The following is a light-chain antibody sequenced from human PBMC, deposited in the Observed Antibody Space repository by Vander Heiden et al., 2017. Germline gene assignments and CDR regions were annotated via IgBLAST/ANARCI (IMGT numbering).Light chain of an antibody. V-gene: IGLV2-8*01. CDR2: EVN. CDR1: SSDVGGHNY. CDR3: SSYGGSNNFV. J-gene: IGLJ2*01. Sequence: QSPLTQPPPASGSPGQSVTISCTGTSSDVGGHNYVSWYQQHPGKAPKLIIYEVNKWPSGVPDRFSGSKSGNTASLTVSGLQAEDEADYYCSSYGGSNNFVFGGGTKLTVL.